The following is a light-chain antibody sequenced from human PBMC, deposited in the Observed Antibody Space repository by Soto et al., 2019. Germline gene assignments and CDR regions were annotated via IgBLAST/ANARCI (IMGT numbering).Light chain of an antibody. CDR2: DAS. V-gene: IGKV3-11*01. CDR1: QSVNSY. J-gene: IGKJ4*01. Sequence: EIVLTQSPAPLSLSPGERGTLSCRASQSVNSYLAWYQQKPGQAPRLLIYDASNRATGVPSRFSGSASGTDFTLTISSLEPEDFAVYYCQQGGSWPLTIGGGTKVEIK. CDR3: QQGGSWPLT.